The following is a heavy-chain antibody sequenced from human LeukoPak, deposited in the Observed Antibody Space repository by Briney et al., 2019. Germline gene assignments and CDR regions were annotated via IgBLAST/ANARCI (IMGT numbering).Heavy chain of an antibody. CDR1: GFIFSNYA. Sequence: GGSLRLSCAASGFIFSNYAMVWVRQAPGKGREGGSGICANGGATDYADSAKGRFTLSRDNSTNTLSLQMNSLRAEDTAVYHCAKPYGGVWDPFDNWGQGTLVTVST. D-gene: IGHD2-8*02. CDR2: ICANGGAT. J-gene: IGHJ4*02. V-gene: IGHV3-23*01. CDR3: AKPYGGVWDPFDN.